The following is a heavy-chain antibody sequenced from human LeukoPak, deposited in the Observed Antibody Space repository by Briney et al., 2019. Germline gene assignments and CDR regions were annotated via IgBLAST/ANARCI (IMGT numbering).Heavy chain of an antibody. CDR3: ARFMYCSSASCSTAFDY. CDR1: GGTFSSYA. D-gene: IGHD2-2*01. V-gene: IGHV1-69*04. CDR2: IIPILGIA. Sequence: SVKVSCKASGGTFSSYAISWVRQAPGQGLEWMGRIIPILGIANYAQKFQGRVTITADKSTSTAYMELSSLRSEDTAVYYCARFMYCSSASCSTAFDYWGQGTLVTVSS. J-gene: IGHJ4*02.